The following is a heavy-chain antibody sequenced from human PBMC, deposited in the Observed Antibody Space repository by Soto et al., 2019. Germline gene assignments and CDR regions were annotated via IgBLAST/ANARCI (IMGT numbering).Heavy chain of an antibody. CDR1: GYTFTGYY. J-gene: IGHJ5*01. Sequence: ASAKVSCKASGYTFTGYYIHWVRQAPVQGLEWMGGINPNSGDTKNAQKFQGRVTMTRDTSISTAYMELSRLTSDDTAVYYCARDMAVAGTSVFDCWGQGNLVTVSS. D-gene: IGHD6-19*01. CDR2: INPNSGDT. CDR3: ARDMAVAGTSVFDC. V-gene: IGHV1-2*02.